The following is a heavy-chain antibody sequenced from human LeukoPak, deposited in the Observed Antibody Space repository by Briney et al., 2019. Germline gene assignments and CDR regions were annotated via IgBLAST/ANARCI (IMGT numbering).Heavy chain of an antibody. V-gene: IGHV4-59*01. J-gene: IGHJ5*02. CDR1: GGSISSYY. D-gene: IGHD3-9*01. CDR2: IYYSGTT. Sequence: SETLSLTCTVSGGSISSYYWNWIRQSPGKGLEWIGYIYYSGTTKYNPSLTSRVTISVDTSKNQFSLKLNSVTAADTAVYFCARGDYDTLTGYWNWFDPWGQGTLVTVPS. CDR3: ARGDYDTLTGYWNWFDP.